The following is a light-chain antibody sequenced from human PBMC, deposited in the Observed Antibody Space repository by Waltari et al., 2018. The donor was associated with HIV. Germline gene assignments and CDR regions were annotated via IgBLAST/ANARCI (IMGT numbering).Light chain of an antibody. CDR2: LAS. CDR1: QNIVNS. V-gene: IGKV1-5*03. CDR3: QQFDTYYT. J-gene: IGKJ2*01. Sequence: DIRMPQSPSTLSASIGDRVTITCRASQNIVNSLAWYQQKPGQAPKLLISLASSLERGVPIRFSGSGSGSEFTLTISSLQNEDFATYYCQQFDTYYTFGPGTRLE.